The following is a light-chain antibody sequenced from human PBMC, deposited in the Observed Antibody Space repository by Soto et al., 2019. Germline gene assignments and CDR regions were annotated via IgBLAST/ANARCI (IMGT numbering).Light chain of an antibody. CDR3: QQYGSSPGT. V-gene: IGKV3-20*01. J-gene: IGKJ1*01. CDR2: GAS. CDR1: QTVTSNY. Sequence: TQSPSSLSASVGDRVTITWRASQTVTSNYLAWYQQKPGQAPRLLFFGASIRATGLPDRFSGGGSGTDFTLTISRLEPEDFAVYYCQQYGSSPGTFGQGTKVDIK.